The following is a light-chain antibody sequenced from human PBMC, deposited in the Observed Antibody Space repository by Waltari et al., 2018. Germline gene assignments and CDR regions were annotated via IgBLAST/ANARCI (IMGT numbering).Light chain of an antibody. CDR2: WAS. V-gene: IGKV4-1*01. CDR1: QNILSRSNNKNF. CDR3: QQYYSTPQT. J-gene: IGKJ1*01. Sequence: DIVMTQSPDSLAVSLGERATINCKSSQNILSRSNNKNFLGWYRQKPGQPPELLIYWASTRGSGVPDRFSGSGSGTDFSLTISDLQPEDVAVYYCQQYYSTPQTFGQGTKVEMK.